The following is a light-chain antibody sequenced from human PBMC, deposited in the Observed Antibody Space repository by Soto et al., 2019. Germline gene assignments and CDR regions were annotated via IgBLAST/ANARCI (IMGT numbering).Light chain of an antibody. Sequence: QSALTQPASVSGSPGQSITISCTGTSSDVGGYNFVSWYQQHPGKAPKFIIYDVRNRPSRVSNRVSGSRSGNTASLTISGLQAEDEADYYCSSYTSSSTVIFGGGTKLTVL. J-gene: IGLJ2*01. CDR1: SSDVGGYNF. V-gene: IGLV2-14*03. CDR3: SSYTSSSTVI. CDR2: DVR.